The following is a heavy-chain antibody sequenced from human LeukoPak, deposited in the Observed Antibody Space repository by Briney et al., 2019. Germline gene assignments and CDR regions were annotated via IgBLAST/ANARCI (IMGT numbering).Heavy chain of an antibody. J-gene: IGHJ6*03. CDR3: ARVVAEAVGYYYYYYMDV. V-gene: IGHV4-38-2*02. D-gene: IGHD6-19*01. CDR1: GYSISSGYY. Sequence: SETLSLTCTVSGYSISSGYYWGWIRQPPGKGLEWIGSIYHSGSTYYNPSLKSRVTISVDTSKNQFSLKLSSVTAADTAVYYCARVVAEAVGYYYYYYMDVWGKGTTVTVSS. CDR2: IYHSGST.